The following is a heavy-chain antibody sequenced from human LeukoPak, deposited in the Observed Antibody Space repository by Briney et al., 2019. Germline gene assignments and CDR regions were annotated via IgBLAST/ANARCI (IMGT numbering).Heavy chain of an antibody. CDR1: GGSISSYY. D-gene: IGHD6-13*01. J-gene: IGHJ5*02. CDR2: IYTSGST. CDR3: AREDSSSWLSWFDP. Sequence: PSETLSLTCTVSGGSISSYYWSWIRQPAGKGLEWIGRIYTSGSTNYNPSLKSRVTKSVDTSKNQFSLKLSSVTAADTAVYYCAREDSSSWLSWFDPWGQGTLVTVSS. V-gene: IGHV4-4*07.